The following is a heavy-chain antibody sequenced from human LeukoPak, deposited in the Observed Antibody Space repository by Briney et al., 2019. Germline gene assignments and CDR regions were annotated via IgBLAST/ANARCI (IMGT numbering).Heavy chain of an antibody. V-gene: IGHV3-48*03. Sequence: GGSLRLSCAASGINFNSYEMNWVRQAPGKGLEWVSYISATGNIIYYADSVKGRFTISRDNAKNSLYLQMTSLRAEDTAIYYCAKEVVRSFDIWGQGTMLTVSS. J-gene: IGHJ3*02. CDR2: ISATGNII. D-gene: IGHD2-21*01. CDR3: AKEVVRSFDI. CDR1: GINFNSYE.